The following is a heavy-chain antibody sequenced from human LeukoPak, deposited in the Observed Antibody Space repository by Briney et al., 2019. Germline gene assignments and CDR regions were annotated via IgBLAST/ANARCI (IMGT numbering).Heavy chain of an antibody. CDR1: GFIVSDSY. CDR3: ARDPDDRSGLDAFET. CDR2: MHSDGRT. Sequence: HPGGSLRLSCAASGFIVSDSYMNWVRQASGKGLEWVSVMHSDGRTFYADSVKDRFTISRDKSKNMLYLQMDSLRAEDTAVYYCARDPDDRSGLDAFETWGQGTQVIVS. V-gene: IGHV3-53*01. J-gene: IGHJ3*02. D-gene: IGHD3-22*01.